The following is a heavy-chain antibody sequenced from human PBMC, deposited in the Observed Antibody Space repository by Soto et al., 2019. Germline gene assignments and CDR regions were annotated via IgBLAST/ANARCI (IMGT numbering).Heavy chain of an antibody. J-gene: IGHJ6*02. CDR3: AKTHTDESYCGGDCYSYYYYGMDV. CDR1: GFTFSSYA. V-gene: IGHV3-23*01. Sequence: GGSLRLSCAASGFTFSSYAMSWVRQAPGKGLEWVSAVSGSGAKTYYADAVKGRFTISRDNSKNTLYLQVNSLRAEDTAVYYCAKTHTDESYCGGDCYSYYYYGMDVWGQGTTVTVSS. CDR2: VSGSGAKT. D-gene: IGHD2-21*02.